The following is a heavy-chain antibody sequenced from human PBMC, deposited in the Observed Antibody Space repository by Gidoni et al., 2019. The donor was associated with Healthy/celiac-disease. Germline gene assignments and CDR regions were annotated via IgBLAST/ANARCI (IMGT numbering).Heavy chain of an antibody. V-gene: IGHV3-30-3*01. CDR1: GFTFSSYA. CDR2: ISYDGSNK. Sequence: QVQLVESGGGVVQPGRSLRFSCAASGFTFSSYAMHWVRQAPGKGLEWVAVISYDGSNKYYADSVKGRFTISRDNSKNTLYLQMNSLRAEDTAVYYCARGPLSYYYDSSGYTVAALYYFDYWGQGTLVTVSS. CDR3: ARGPLSYYYDSSGYTVAALYYFDY. D-gene: IGHD3-22*01. J-gene: IGHJ4*02.